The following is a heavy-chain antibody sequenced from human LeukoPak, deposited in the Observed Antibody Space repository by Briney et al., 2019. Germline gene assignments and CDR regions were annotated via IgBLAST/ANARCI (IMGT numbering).Heavy chain of an antibody. V-gene: IGHV3-30*04. Sequence: GGSLRLSCAASGFTFSSYAMHWVRQAPGKGLEWVAVISYDGSKKYYADSVKGRFTISRDNSKNTLYLQMNSLRAEDTAVYYCARGFSYGQTDSDYSGQGTLVTVSS. CDR3: ARGFSYGQTDSDY. CDR1: GFTFSSYA. D-gene: IGHD5-18*01. CDR2: ISYDGSKK. J-gene: IGHJ4*02.